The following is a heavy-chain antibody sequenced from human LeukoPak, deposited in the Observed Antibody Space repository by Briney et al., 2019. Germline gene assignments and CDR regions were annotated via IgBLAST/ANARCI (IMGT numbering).Heavy chain of an antibody. D-gene: IGHD2-21*02. CDR1: GYSFTSYW. V-gene: IGHV5-51*01. CDR3: ASSAYCGGDCYSTDAFDI. J-gene: IGHJ3*02. CDR2: IHPGDSDT. Sequence: GESLKISRKGSGYSFTSYWIGWVRQMPGKGLEWMGIIHPGDSDTRYSPSFQGQVTISADKSISTAYLQWSSLKASDTAMYYCASSAYCGGDCYSTDAFDIWGQGTMVTVSS.